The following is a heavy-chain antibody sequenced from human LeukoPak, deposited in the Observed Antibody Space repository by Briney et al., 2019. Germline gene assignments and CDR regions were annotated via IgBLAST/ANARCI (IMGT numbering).Heavy chain of an antibody. CDR3: ARALGDNQAFDI. CDR2: LSPTGSF. V-gene: IGHV4-4*07. D-gene: IGHD2-21*01. CDR1: GGSITSYS. Sequence: SETLSLTCIVSGGSITSYSWGWIRQPAGKGLEWIGRLSPTGSFTYSPSLKSRVTMSVDTSKNHFSLKLNSVTAADTVVYYCARALGDNQAFDIWGQGTVVTVSS. J-gene: IGHJ3*02.